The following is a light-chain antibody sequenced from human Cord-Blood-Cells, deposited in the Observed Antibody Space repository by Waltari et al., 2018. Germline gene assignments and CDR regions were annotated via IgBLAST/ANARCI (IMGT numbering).Light chain of an antibody. Sequence: EIVLPQSPATLSLSPGERATLSCRASQSVSSYLAWYQQKPGQAPRLLIYDASNRATGIPARFSGRGSGTDFTRTISSLEPEDFAVYDCQQRSNWITFGQGTRLEIK. CDR2: DAS. CDR1: QSVSSY. V-gene: IGKV3-11*01. J-gene: IGKJ5*01. CDR3: QQRSNWIT.